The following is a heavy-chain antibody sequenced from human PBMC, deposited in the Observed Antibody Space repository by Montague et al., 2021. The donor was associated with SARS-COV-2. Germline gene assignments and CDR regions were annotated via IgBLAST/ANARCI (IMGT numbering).Heavy chain of an antibody. Sequence: SETLSLTCTVSGGSISSFYWSWFRQPPAKGLEWIGYISDSGGTNYNHSLTSRIAMSVDTSKNQFSLKVNSVTAADTAVYYCARHYRATLPADHWGQGTLVTVSS. CDR1: GGSISSFY. CDR3: ARHYRATLPADH. J-gene: IGHJ4*02. D-gene: IGHD2-15*01. V-gene: IGHV4-59*08. CDR2: ISDSGGT.